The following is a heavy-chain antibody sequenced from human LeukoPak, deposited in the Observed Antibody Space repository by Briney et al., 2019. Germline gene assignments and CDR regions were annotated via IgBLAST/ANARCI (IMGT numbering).Heavy chain of an antibody. CDR2: ISWDGGST. V-gene: IGHV3-43*01. CDR1: GFTFDDYA. J-gene: IGHJ4*02. Sequence: GGSLRLSCAASGFTFDDYAMHWVRQAPGKGLEWVSLISWDGGSTYYADSVKGRFTISRDNSKNSLYLQMNSLRTEDTALYYCAKDWGGSYPRYFDYWGQGTLVTVSS. CDR3: AKDWGGSYPRYFDY. D-gene: IGHD1-26*01.